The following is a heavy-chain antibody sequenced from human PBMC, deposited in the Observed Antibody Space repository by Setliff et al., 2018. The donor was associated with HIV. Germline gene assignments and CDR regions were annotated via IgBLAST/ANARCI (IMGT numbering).Heavy chain of an antibody. CDR3: VREVPHSCYFDS. J-gene: IGHJ4*02. CDR2: INPSGGRT. CDR1: GFTLTNYY. Sequence: ASVKVSCKASGFTLTNYYIHWVRQAPGQGLEWVGIINPSGGRTKYGQRFQGRVAFTGDMSTSTVYMDLRSLESEDTAVYYCVREVPHSCYFDSWGQGTQVTSPQ. V-gene: IGHV1-46*01. D-gene: IGHD2-15*01.